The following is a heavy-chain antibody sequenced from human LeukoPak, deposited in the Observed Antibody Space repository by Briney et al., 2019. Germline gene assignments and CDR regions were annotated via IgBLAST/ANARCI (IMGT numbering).Heavy chain of an antibody. CDR3: AKDLSWWLPPVFFDY. CDR2: ISSSSSYI. Sequence: GGSLRLSCAASGFTFSSYSMNWVRQAPGKGLEWVSSISSSSSYIYYADSVKGRFTISRDNSKNTLYLQMNSLRAEDTAVYYCAKDLSWWLPPVFFDYWGQGTLVTVSS. CDR1: GFTFSSYS. D-gene: IGHD2-15*01. J-gene: IGHJ4*02. V-gene: IGHV3-21*04.